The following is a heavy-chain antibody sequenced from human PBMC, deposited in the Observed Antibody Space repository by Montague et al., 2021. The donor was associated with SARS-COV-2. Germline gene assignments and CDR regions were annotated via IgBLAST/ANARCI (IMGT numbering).Heavy chain of an antibody. Sequence: SLRLSCAASGFTFSSYAMHWVRQAPGKGLEWVAVISYDGSNKYYADSVKGRFTISRDNSKNTLYLQMNSLRAEDTAVYYCARDRRYYDSSVYPGVAYNGFDPWGQGTLVTVSS. J-gene: IGHJ5*02. CDR1: GFTFSSYA. CDR3: ARDRRYYDSSVYPGVAYNGFDP. V-gene: IGHV3-30-3*01. CDR2: ISYDGSNK. D-gene: IGHD3-22*01.